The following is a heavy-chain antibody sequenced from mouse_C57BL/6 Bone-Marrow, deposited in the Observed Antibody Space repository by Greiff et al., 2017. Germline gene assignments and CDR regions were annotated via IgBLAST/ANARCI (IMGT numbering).Heavy chain of an antibody. V-gene: IGHV1-81*01. CDR3: ARRLRRYYYAMDY. Sequence: VQLQESGAELARPGASVKLSCKASGYTFTSYGISWVKQRTGQGLEWIGEIYPRSGNTYYNEKFKGKATLTADKSSSTAYMELRSLTSEDSAVYYCARRLRRYYYAMDYWGQGTSVTVAS. J-gene: IGHJ4*01. CDR2: IYPRSGNT. D-gene: IGHD1-2*01. CDR1: GYTFTSYG.